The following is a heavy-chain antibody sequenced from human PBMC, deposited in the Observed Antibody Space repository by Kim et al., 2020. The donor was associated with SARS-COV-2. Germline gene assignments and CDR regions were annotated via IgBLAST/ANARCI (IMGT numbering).Heavy chain of an antibody. D-gene: IGHD6-13*01. CDR3: ARIKAAGTTLDAAYYYYGMEV. CDR1: GGSISSYY. J-gene: IGHJ6*02. CDR2: IYYSGST. V-gene: IGHV4-59*08. Sequence: SETLSLTCTVSGGSISSYYWSWIRQPPGKGLEWIGYIYYSGSTNYNPSLKSRVTISVDTYKNQFSLKLSSVTAADTAVYYCARIKAAGTTLDAAYYYYGMEVWGQGTTVTVSS.